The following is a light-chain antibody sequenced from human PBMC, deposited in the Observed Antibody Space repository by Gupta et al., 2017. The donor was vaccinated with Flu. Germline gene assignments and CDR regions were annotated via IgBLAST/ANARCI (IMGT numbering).Light chain of an antibody. CDR2: WAS. CDR1: PRVFSNNENC. J-gene: IGKJ4*01. CDR3: QQCDSTPFT. V-gene: IGKV4-1*01. Sequence: EILTTHLRVYLAVSLGERANISCKSSPRVFSNNENCLVWYQQKAGQPPKLLIYWASTRDSGVPDRFSGSGSGTDFTLTISILHADDVAVYYCQQCDSTPFTFGRGTKVDIK.